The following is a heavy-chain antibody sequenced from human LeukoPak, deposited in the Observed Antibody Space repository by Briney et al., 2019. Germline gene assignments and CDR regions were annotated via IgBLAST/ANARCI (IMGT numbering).Heavy chain of an antibody. CDR2: INPSVGST. D-gene: IGHD5-24*01. V-gene: IGHV1-46*01. J-gene: IGHJ6*03. CDR3: ARGGEMTQKYYYYMDV. CDR1: GYTFTSFY. Sequence: ASVKVSCKAFGYTFTSFYVHWVRQAPGQGLEWMGIINPSVGSTRYSQKLQGRFTMTRDTSTSTVYMELSSLRSQDTAVYYCARGGEMTQKYYYYMDVWGKGTTVTVSS.